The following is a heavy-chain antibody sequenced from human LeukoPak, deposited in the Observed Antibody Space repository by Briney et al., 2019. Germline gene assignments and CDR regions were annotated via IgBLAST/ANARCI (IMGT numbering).Heavy chain of an antibody. CDR1: GYTFTSYY. J-gene: IGHJ4*02. CDR3: AREVLNHFDY. V-gene: IGHV1-18*04. D-gene: IGHD3-10*01. Sequence: ASVKVSCKASGYTFTSYYMHWVRQAPGQGLEWMGWISAYNGNTNYAQKLQGRVTMTTDTSTSTAYMELRSLRSDDTAVYYCAREVLNHFDYWGQGTLVTVSS. CDR2: ISAYNGNT.